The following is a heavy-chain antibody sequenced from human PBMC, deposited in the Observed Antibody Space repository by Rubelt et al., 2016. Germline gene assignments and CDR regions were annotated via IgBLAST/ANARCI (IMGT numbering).Heavy chain of an antibody. CDR3: ASLTGTTAFDI. D-gene: IGHD1-7*01. V-gene: IGHV4-59*01. CDR2: IYYSGST. Sequence: IRQPPGKGLEWIGYIYYSGSTNYNPSLKSRVTISVDTSKNQFSLKLSSVTAADTAVYYCASLTGTTAFDIWGQGTMVTVSS. J-gene: IGHJ3*02.